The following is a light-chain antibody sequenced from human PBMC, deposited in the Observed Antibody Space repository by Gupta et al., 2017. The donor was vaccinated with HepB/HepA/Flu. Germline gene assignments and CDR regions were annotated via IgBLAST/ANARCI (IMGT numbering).Light chain of an antibody. CDR3: QQSYSTPWT. CDR2: WAS. J-gene: IGKJ1*01. Sequence: DIVMTQSPHSLTVSLGERATINCKSSQNLLYSSNSKNYLSWYQQKAGQPPKLLIYWASTRESGVPDRFSGSGSGTDFTLTISSLQAEDVAVYYCQQSYSTPWTFGQGTEVEIK. V-gene: IGKV4-1*01. CDR1: QNLLYSSNSKNY.